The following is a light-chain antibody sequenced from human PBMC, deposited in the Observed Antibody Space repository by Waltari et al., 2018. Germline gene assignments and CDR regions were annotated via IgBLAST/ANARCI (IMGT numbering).Light chain of an antibody. V-gene: IGKV4-1*01. Sequence: DIVMTPSPDSLAVSLGERDTIHCKSSQSIFYTSNDKNYLAWYQKRPGQPPKLLIYWASTRASGVPDRFSGSGSGTDFTLTISNLQAEDVSVYFCQQYYTTPRTFGQGTKVEIK. CDR1: QSIFYTSNDKNY. CDR2: WAS. J-gene: IGKJ1*01. CDR3: QQYYTTPRT.